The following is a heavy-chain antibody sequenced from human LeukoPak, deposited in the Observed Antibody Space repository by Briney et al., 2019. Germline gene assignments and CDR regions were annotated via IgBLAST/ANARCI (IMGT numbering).Heavy chain of an antibody. CDR3: ARDYGRSRDYGMDV. V-gene: IGHV3-74*01. D-gene: IGHD3-10*01. Sequence: GGSLRLSCAASGFTFSNNWMHWVRQDPGKGLVWVSRINGEGSSTSYADFVKGRFTISRDNAKNTLYLQMNSLRAEDTAVYFCARDYGRSRDYGMDVWGQGTTVTVSS. CDR1: GFTFSNNW. J-gene: IGHJ6*02. CDR2: INGEGSST.